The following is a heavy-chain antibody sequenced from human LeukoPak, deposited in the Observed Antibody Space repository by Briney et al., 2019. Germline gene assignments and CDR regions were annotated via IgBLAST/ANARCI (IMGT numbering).Heavy chain of an antibody. V-gene: IGHV3-15*01. CDR3: TTDTVWSGNDY. CDR2: IKSKTDGGTT. CDR1: GFTFSNAW. Sequence: GGSLRLSCAASGFTFSNAWMSWVRQAPGKGLGWVGRIKSKTDGGTTDYAAPVKGRFTISRDDSKNTLYLQMNSLKTEDTAVYYCTTDTVWSGNDYWGQGTLVTVSS. D-gene: IGHD3-3*01. J-gene: IGHJ4*02.